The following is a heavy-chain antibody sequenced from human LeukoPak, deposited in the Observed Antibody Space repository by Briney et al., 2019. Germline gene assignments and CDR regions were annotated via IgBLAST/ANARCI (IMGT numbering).Heavy chain of an antibody. Sequence: GGSLRLSCAASRFTFSTNAMSWVRQAPGKGLEWVAVIWYDGSNKYYADSVKGRFTISRDNSKNTLYLQMNSLRAEDTAVYYCASSLPQGLDYWGQGTLVTVSS. J-gene: IGHJ4*02. CDR1: RFTFSTNA. CDR3: ASSLPQGLDY. V-gene: IGHV3-33*08. CDR2: IWYDGSNK.